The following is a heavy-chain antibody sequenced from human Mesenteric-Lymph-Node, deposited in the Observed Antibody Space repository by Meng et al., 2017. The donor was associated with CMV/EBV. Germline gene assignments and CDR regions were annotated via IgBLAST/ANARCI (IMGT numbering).Heavy chain of an antibody. CDR1: GFTAGYYA. J-gene: IGHJ4*02. CDR3: AKDSY. CDR2: ISDSGETR. Sequence: GGSLRLSCAASGFTAGYYAMSWARQAPGKGLEWVSSISDSGETRYYADSVKGRFIVSRDNSKNTLYLQMNSLRAEDTAVYYCAKDSYWGQGTLVTVSS. V-gene: IGHV3-23*01.